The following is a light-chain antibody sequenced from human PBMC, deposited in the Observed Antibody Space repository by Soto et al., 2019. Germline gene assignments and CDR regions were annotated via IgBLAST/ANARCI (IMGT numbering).Light chain of an antibody. Sequence: DIQMTQSPSNLSASVGDRVTITCRASQSVSTWLAWYQQRPGKPPKLLIYDASSLQSGVPSRFSGSGSGTEFTLTISSLHPEEFATYFCQQLNSYPITFGQGTRLEIK. J-gene: IGKJ5*01. CDR3: QQLNSYPIT. CDR2: DAS. CDR1: QSVSTW. V-gene: IGKV1-5*01.